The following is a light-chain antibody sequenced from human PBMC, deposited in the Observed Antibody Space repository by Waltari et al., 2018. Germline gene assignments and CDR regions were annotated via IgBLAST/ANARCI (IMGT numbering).Light chain of an antibody. V-gene: IGKV3-11*01. CDR3: QQSYSNRRT. CDR1: QSVSTY. J-gene: IGKJ2*02. Sequence: EIVLTQSPATLSLSPGDGATLPCRASQSVSTYLSWYQEKPGQAPRLLIYDASNRATGIPARFSGSGSGTDFTLTISGLEPEDFATYFCQQSYSNRRTFGQGTKLEIK. CDR2: DAS.